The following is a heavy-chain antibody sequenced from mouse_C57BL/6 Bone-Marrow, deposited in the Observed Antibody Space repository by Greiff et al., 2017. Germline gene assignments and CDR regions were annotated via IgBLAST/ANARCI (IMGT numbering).Heavy chain of an antibody. CDR2: IDPENGDT. CDR1: GFNIKDDY. Sequence: LVESGAELVRPGASVKLSCTASGFNIKDDYMHWVKRRPEQGLEWIGWIDPENGDTEYASKFQGKATITVDTSSNTAYLQLSSLTSEDTAVYYCTRIAYWGQGTLVTVSA. J-gene: IGHJ3*01. CDR3: TRIAY. V-gene: IGHV14-4*01.